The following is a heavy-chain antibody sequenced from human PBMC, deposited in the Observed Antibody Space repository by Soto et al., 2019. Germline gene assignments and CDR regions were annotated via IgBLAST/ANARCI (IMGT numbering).Heavy chain of an antibody. CDR1: GYTFANYG. V-gene: IGHV1-3*01. D-gene: IGHD2-8*02. CDR3: ARTGHSGSYDF. CDR2: INAGNGGT. Sequence: ASVKVSCKASGYTFANYGIHWVRQAPGQRLEWMGWINAGNGGTKYSENYQGRVTITRDTSASTVYLGLSSLSSEDTASYYCARTGHSGSYDFWG. J-gene: IGHJ5*01.